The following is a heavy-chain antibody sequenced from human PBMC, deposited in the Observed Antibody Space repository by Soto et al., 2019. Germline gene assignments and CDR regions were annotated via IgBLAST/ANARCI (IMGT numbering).Heavy chain of an antibody. V-gene: IGHV3-23*01. CDR1: GFTFSSYA. D-gene: IGHD6-19*01. Sequence: EVQLLESGGGLVQPGGSLRLSCAASGFTFSSYAMSWVRQAPGKGLEWVSAISGSGGSTYYADSVKGRFTISRDNSKNTLYLQMDSLRDEDTAVYYCAKEGAPAVAGREDYWGQGTLVTVSS. J-gene: IGHJ4*02. CDR2: ISGSGGST. CDR3: AKEGAPAVAGREDY.